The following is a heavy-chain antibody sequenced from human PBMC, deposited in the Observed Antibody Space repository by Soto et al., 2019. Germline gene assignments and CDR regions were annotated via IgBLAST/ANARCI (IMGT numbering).Heavy chain of an antibody. CDR3: ARGRLGEYCSGGSCPLTRNYFDY. J-gene: IGHJ4*02. Sequence: SVKVSCKASGGTFSSYTISWVRQAPGQGLEWMGRIIPILGIANYAQKFQGRVTITADKSTSTAYMELSSLRSEDTAVYYCARGRLGEYCSGGSCPLTRNYFDYWGQGTLVTVSS. D-gene: IGHD2-15*01. CDR1: GGTFSSYT. V-gene: IGHV1-69*02. CDR2: IIPILGIA.